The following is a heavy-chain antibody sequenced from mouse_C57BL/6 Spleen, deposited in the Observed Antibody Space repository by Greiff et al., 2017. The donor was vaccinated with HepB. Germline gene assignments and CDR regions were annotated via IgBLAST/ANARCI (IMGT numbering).Heavy chain of an antibody. D-gene: IGHD1-1*01. CDR2: FYPGSGSI. J-gene: IGHJ1*03. V-gene: IGHV1-62-2*01. CDR3: ARHEAFYYGSSYRWYFDV. Sequence: VKLQQSGAELVKPGASVKLSCKASGYTFTEYTIHWVKQRSGQGLEWIGWFYPGSGSIKYNEKFKDKATLTADKSSSTVYMELSRLTSEDSAVYFCARHEAFYYGSSYRWYFDVWGTGTTVTVSS. CDR1: GYTFTEYT.